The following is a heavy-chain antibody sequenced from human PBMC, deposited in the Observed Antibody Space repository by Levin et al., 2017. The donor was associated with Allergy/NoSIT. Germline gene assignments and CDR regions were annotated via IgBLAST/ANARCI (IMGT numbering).Heavy chain of an antibody. V-gene: IGHV3-21*01. CDR1: GFTFSSYS. Sequence: GESLKISCAASGFTFSSYSMNWVRQAPGKGLEWVSSISSSSSYIYYADSVKGRFTISRDNAKNSLYLQMNSLRAEDTAVYYCAREGGSGMDVWGQGTTVTVSS. CDR3: AREGGSGMDV. CDR2: ISSSSSYI. J-gene: IGHJ6*02.